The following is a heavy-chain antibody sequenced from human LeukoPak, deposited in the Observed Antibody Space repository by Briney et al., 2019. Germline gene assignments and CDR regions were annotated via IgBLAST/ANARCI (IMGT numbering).Heavy chain of an antibody. CDR3: ARQSGIAAAGTPFDY. Sequence: GESLKISCKGSGYRFTSYWIGWVRQMPGKGLEWMGIIYPGDSDTRYSPSFQGQVTISADKSISTAYLQWSSLKASDTAMYCCARQSGIAAAGTPFDYWGQGTLVTVSS. CDR1: GYRFTSYW. CDR2: IYPGDSDT. J-gene: IGHJ4*02. V-gene: IGHV5-51*01. D-gene: IGHD6-13*01.